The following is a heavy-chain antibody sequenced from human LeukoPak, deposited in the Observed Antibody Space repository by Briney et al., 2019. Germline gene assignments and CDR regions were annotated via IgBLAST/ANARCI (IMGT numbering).Heavy chain of an antibody. Sequence: GASVKVSCKASGGTFSSYAISWVRQAPGQGLEWMGGIIPIFGTANYAQKFQGRVTITADESTSTAYMELSSLRSEDTAVYYCARGAVPAADNWFDPWGQGTLVTVSS. V-gene: IGHV1-69*13. CDR2: IIPIFGTA. CDR1: GGTFSSYA. J-gene: IGHJ5*02. CDR3: ARGAVPAADNWFDP. D-gene: IGHD2-2*01.